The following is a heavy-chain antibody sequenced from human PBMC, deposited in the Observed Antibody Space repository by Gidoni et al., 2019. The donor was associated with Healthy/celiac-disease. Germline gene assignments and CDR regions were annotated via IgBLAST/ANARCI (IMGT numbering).Heavy chain of an antibody. CDR3: ASGRDGANSY. D-gene: IGHD1-7*01. J-gene: IGHJ4*02. Sequence: QVQLVESGGGVVQPGRSLRLSCAASGFTFSSYARHWVRQAPGKGLEWVAVISYDGSNKYYADSVKGRFTISRDNSKNTLYLQMNSLRAEDTAVYYCASGRDGANSYWGQGTLVTVSS. CDR1: GFTFSSYA. CDR2: ISYDGSNK. V-gene: IGHV3-30-3*01.